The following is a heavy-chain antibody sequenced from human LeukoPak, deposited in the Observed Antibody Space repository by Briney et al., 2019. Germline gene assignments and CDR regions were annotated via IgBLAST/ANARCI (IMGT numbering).Heavy chain of an antibody. J-gene: IGHJ5*01. V-gene: IGHV1-24*01. D-gene: IGHD1-26*01. CDR1: GYSLSGLS. CDR2: FDPGDDET. Sequence: EASVKVSCKVSGYSLSGLSTHWVRQAPGQGLEWMGGFDPGDDETIYAQKFQGRVTMTEDTSTDTAYLELSSLRSEDTAVYFCATEKDLLLDSWGQGTPVAVSS. CDR3: ATEKDLLLDS.